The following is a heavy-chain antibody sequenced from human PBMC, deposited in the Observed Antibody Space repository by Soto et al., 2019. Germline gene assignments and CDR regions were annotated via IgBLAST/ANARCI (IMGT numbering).Heavy chain of an antibody. CDR2: IMPVSGAA. V-gene: IGHV1-69*01. J-gene: IGHJ6*02. Sequence: QVHLVQSGPEVKKPGSSVKVSCRASAGTFTNSIISWVRQARGQGLEWQGAIMPVSGAAIYAQIFKGRITITAAESTSRVYMELSSLRSDDTAVYYCGREQWSHLSSFEHYNGMDVWGEGTPVTVSS. D-gene: IGHD2-8*01. CDR3: GREQWSHLSSFEHYNGMDV. CDR1: AGTFTNSI.